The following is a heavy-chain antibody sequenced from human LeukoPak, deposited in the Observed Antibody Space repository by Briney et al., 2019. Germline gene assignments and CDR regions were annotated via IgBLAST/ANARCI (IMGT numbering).Heavy chain of an antibody. CDR1: GGSISSGSYY. J-gene: IGHJ6*03. Sequence: SETLSLTCTVSGGSISSGSYYWSWIRQPAGKGLEWIGRIYTSGSTNYNPSLKSRVTIAVDTSKNQFSLRLTSVTAADTAVYYCARVITSGYSYYYYYMDFWGRGTTVTVSS. CDR3: ARVITSGYSYYYYYMDF. CDR2: IYTSGST. V-gene: IGHV4-61*02. D-gene: IGHD3-22*01.